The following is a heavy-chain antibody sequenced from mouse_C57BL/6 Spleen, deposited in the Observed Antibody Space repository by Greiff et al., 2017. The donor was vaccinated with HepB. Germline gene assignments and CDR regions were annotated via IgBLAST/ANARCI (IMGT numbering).Heavy chain of an antibody. Sequence: VKLQQSGAELVKPGASVKISCKASGYAFSSYWMNWVKQRPGKGLEWIGQIYPGDGDTNYNGKFKGKATLTADKSSSTAYMQLSSLTSEDSAVYFCARRGESYAMDYWGQGTSVTVSS. V-gene: IGHV1-80*01. CDR3: ARRGESYAMDY. CDR1: GYAFSSYW. CDR2: IYPGDGDT. J-gene: IGHJ4*01.